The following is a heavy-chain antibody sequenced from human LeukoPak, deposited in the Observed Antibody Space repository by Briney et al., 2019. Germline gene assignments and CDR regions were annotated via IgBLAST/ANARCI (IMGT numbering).Heavy chain of an antibody. CDR1: GFTVSSNY. V-gene: IGHV3-53*01. Sequence: PGGSLRLSCAASGFTVSSNYMTWVRQAPGKGLVWVSFIYSGGTTHYADSVKGRFTLSRDNSKNTLYLQMNSLRAEDTAVYYCASHSSNWRYYYFGMDVWGQGTTVTVSS. CDR3: ASHSSNWRYYYFGMDV. J-gene: IGHJ6*02. D-gene: IGHD6-13*01. CDR2: IYSGGTT.